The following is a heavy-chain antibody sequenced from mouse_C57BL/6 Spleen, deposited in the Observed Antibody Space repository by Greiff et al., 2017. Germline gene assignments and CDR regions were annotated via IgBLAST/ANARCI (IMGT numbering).Heavy chain of an antibody. CDR2: ISDGGSYT. V-gene: IGHV5-4*01. CDR3: ARDQANWDYFDV. J-gene: IGHJ1*03. D-gene: IGHD4-1*01. Sequence: EVKLVESGGGLVKPGGSLKLSCAASGFTFSSYAMSWVRQTPEKRLEWVATISDGGSYTYYPDNVKGRFTISRDNAKNNLYLQMSHLKYEDTAMYYCARDQANWDYFDVWGTGTTVTVSS. CDR1: GFTFSSYA.